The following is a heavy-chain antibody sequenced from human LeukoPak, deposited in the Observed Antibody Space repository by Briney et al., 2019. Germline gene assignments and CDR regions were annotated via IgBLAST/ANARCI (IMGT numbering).Heavy chain of an antibody. CDR2: ISSSSSSI. CDR3: ARDSEWAFDI. J-gene: IGHJ3*02. CDR1: GFTFSDHY. D-gene: IGHD3-3*01. V-gene: IGHV3-11*04. Sequence: PGGSLRLSCAASGFTFSDHYMNWVRQAPGKGLEWVSYISSSSSSIYYADSVKGRFTISRDNAKNSLYLQMNSLRDEDTAVYYCARDSEWAFDIWGQGTMVAVSS.